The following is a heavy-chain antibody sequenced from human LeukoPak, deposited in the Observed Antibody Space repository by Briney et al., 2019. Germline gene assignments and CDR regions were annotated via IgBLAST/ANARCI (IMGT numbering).Heavy chain of an antibody. CDR3: TRGSSGRRDN. D-gene: IGHD6-19*01. CDR2: MNPNSGNT. V-gene: IGHV1-8*01. J-gene: IGHJ4*02. CDR1: GYTSTSCD. Sequence: ASVKVSCKASGYTSTSCDINWVRQATGQGLEWMGRMNPNSGNTGYGQSFQGRITMTRDISIGTAYMELSNLTSEDTAIYYCTRGSSGRRDNWGQGTLVTVPA.